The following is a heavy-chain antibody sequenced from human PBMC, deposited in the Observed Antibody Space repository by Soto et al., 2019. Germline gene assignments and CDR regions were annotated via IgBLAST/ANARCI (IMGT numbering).Heavy chain of an antibody. CDR1: GYTFTSYY. Sequence: ASVKVSCKASGYTFTSYYMHWVRQAPGQGLEWMGIINPSGGSTSYAQKFQGRVTVTRDTSTSTVYMELSSLRSEDTAVYYCARARQRDDFWSGYYYYFDYWGQGTLVTVSS. V-gene: IGHV1-46*03. CDR3: ARARQRDDFWSGYYYYFDY. D-gene: IGHD3-3*01. J-gene: IGHJ4*02. CDR2: INPSGGST.